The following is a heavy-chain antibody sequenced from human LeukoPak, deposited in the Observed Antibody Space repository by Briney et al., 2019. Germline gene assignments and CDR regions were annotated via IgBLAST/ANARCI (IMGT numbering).Heavy chain of an antibody. Sequence: GGSLRLSCAASGFTFSSYWMHWVRQAPGKGLVWVSRINTDGSSTSYADSVKGRFTISRDNAKNTLYLQMNSLRAEDTAVYYCARARDYDFWSGYDNWFDPWGQGTLVTVSS. V-gene: IGHV3-74*01. D-gene: IGHD3-3*01. CDR1: GFTFSSYW. CDR3: ARARDYDFWSGYDNWFDP. CDR2: INTDGSST. J-gene: IGHJ5*02.